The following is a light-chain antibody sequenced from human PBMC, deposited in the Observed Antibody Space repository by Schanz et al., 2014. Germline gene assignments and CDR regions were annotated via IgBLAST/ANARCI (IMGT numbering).Light chain of an antibody. Sequence: QSALTQPASVSGSPGQSITISCTGTSGDVGAYNYVSWYQHHPGKAPKLMIFDVSHRPSGVSNRFSGSKSGNTASLTISGLQAEDEADYYCSSYTSGSTPFVFGGGTKLTVL. J-gene: IGLJ3*02. CDR2: DVS. CDR3: SSYTSGSTPFV. V-gene: IGLV2-14*03. CDR1: SGDVGAYNY.